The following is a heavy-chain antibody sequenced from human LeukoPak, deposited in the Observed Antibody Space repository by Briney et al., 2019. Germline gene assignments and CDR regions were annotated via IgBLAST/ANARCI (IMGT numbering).Heavy chain of an antibody. V-gene: IGHV1-24*01. D-gene: IGHD1-1*01. J-gene: IGHJ3*02. CDR3: ATRPGRTDAFDI. CDR1: GYTLTELS. CDR2: FDPEDGET. Sequence: GASVKVSCKVSGYTLTELSMHWVRQAPGKGLEWMGGFDPEDGETIYAQKFQGRVTTTEDTSTDTAYMELSSLRSEDTAVYYCATRPGRTDAFDIWGQGTMVTVSS.